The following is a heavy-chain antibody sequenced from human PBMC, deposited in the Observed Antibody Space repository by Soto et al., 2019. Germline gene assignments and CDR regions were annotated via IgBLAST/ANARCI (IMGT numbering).Heavy chain of an antibody. J-gene: IGHJ5*02. CDR3: ARSYSDSTGFAVYP. CDR2: MYFGGSF. D-gene: IGHD1-26*01. V-gene: IGHV4-59*02. Sequence: QMQLQASGPGLVKPSETLSLTCNVSGASVSHGYWSWIRQPPGKGLEWIGFMYFGGSFNYNPSLSSRATISVETSRNQFSMKLTSVTASDPAVYYCARSYSDSTGFAVYPWAQGTLVTVSS. CDR1: GASVSHGY.